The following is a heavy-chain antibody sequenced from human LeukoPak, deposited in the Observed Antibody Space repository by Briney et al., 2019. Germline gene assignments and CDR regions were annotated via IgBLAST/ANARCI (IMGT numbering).Heavy chain of an antibody. D-gene: IGHD3-10*01. V-gene: IGHV1-8*03. Sequence: AAVKVSCKASGYTFTSYDINWVRQATGQGLEWMGWMNPNSGNTGYAQKFQGRVTITRNTSISTAYMELSRLRSDDTAVYYCARPWGVVRGVISWFDPWGQGTLVTVSS. CDR1: GYTFTSYD. CDR2: MNPNSGNT. J-gene: IGHJ5*02. CDR3: ARPWGVVRGVISWFDP.